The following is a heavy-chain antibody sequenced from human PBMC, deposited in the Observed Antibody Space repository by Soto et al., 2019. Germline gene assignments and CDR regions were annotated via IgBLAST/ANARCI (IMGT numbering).Heavy chain of an antibody. CDR3: ARDPSTVTTSLDY. CDR1: GFTLSSYA. CDR2: ISYDGSNK. V-gene: IGHV3-30-3*01. J-gene: IGHJ4*02. D-gene: IGHD4-4*01. Sequence: GGSLRLSCAASGFTLSSYAMDWVRQAPGKGLEWVAVISYDGSNKYYADSVKGRFTISRDNSKNTLYLQMNSLRAEDTAVYYCARDPSTVTTSLDYWGQGTLVTVSS.